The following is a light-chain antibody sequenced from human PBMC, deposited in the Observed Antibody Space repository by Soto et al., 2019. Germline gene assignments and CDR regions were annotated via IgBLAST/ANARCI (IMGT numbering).Light chain of an antibody. Sequence: DIEMTQSPATLSLAPGERVTLSCRASESVXTNFAWDKKKAGQAPRFLIFXASTRATGIPARFSGSGSGTEFTITISSLQSEDVAVYYCQQYSIWRTFGQGTKVDIK. J-gene: IGKJ1*01. CDR3: QQYSIWRT. CDR2: XAS. V-gene: IGKV3-15*01. CDR1: ESVXTN.